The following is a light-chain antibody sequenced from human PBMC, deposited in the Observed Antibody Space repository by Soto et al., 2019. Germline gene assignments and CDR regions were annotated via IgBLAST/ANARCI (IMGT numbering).Light chain of an antibody. CDR2: EVT. CDR1: SSDVGDYNF. J-gene: IGLJ2*01. V-gene: IGLV2-8*01. Sequence: QSALTQPPSASGSPGQSVAISCTGTSSDVGDYNFVSWYQQHPGKAPKLIIYEVTKRPSGVPDRFSGSKSGNTASLTVSGLQGDDEADYYCQSYDSGLSAVLFGGGTKVTVL. CDR3: QSYDSGLSAVL.